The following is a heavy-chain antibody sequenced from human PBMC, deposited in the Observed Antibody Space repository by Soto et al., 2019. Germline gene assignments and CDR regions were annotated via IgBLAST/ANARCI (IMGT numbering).Heavy chain of an antibody. Sequence: SETLSLTXTVSGDSISNGDYYWSWIRQPPGRGLEWIGYIDSSGSTYYNPSLKSRLTMSVDMSKNQFSLRLTSVTAADTAVYYCASRYLYWGQGLLVTVSS. CDR3: ASRYLY. V-gene: IGHV4-30-4*01. CDR2: IDSSGST. CDR1: GDSISNGDYY. J-gene: IGHJ4*02. D-gene: IGHD3-16*02.